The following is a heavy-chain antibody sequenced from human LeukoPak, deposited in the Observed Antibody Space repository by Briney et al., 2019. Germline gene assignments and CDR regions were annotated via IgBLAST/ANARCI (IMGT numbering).Heavy chain of an antibody. D-gene: IGHD5-18*01. CDR1: GFTFSSYA. CDR3: ARVDTAMVGAAFDI. Sequence: PGRSLRLSCAASGFTFSSYAMHWVRQAPGKGLEWVAVISYDGSNKYYADSVKGRFTISRDNSKNTLYLQMNSLRAEDTAVYYCARVDTAMVGAAFDIWGQGTMVTVSS. CDR2: ISYDGSNK. V-gene: IGHV3-30-3*01. J-gene: IGHJ3*02.